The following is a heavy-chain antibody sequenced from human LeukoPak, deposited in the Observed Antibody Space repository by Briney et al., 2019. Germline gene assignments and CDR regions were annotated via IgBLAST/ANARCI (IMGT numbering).Heavy chain of an antibody. CDR2: ISGSGGST. CDR1: GFTFSSYA. Sequence: GGSLRLSCAASGFTFSSYAMSWGRQAPGKGLEWVSLISGSGGSTYYADSVKGRFTISRDNSKNTLYLQMNSVRAEDTAVYYCAKSAVGATPNFDYWGQGTLVTVSS. CDR3: AKSAVGATPNFDY. V-gene: IGHV3-23*01. D-gene: IGHD1-26*01. J-gene: IGHJ4*02.